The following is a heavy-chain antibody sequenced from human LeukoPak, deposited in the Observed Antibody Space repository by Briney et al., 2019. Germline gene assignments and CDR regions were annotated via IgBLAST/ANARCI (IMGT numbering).Heavy chain of an antibody. CDR1: GFTFHGYT. CDR3: AELGITMIEGV. J-gene: IGHJ6*04. V-gene: IGHV3-43*01. CDR2: ISWNGVTT. Sequence: GGSLRLSCTASGFTFHGYTMHWVRQAPGKGLEWVSLISWNGVTTYYVDSVKGRFTISRDDNKNSLYLQMNSLRADDTAVYYCAELGITMIEGVWGKGTTVTISS. D-gene: IGHD3-22*01.